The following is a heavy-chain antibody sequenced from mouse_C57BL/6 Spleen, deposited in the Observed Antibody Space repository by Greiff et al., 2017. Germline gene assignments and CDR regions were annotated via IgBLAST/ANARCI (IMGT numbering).Heavy chain of an antibody. V-gene: IGHV1-59*01. J-gene: IGHJ1*03. CDR1: GYTFTSYW. Sequence: VQLQQPGAELVRPGTSVKLSCKASGYTFTSYWMHWVKQRPGQGLEWIGVIDPSDSYTNYNQKFKGKATLTVDTSSSTAYMQLSSLTSEDSAVYYCARDHGYFDVWGTGTTVTGSS. CDR3: ARDHGYFDV. CDR2: IDPSDSYT.